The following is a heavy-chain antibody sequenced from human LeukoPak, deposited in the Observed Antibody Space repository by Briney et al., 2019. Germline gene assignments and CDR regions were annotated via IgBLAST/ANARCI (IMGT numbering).Heavy chain of an antibody. CDR3: AKARLPYSSGWYTN. J-gene: IGHJ4*02. D-gene: IGHD6-19*01. V-gene: IGHV3-9*01. CDR1: GFTFDDCA. Sequence: PGRSLRLSCAASGFTFDDCAMHWVRQAPGKGLEWVSGISWNSGSIGYADSVKGRFTISRDNAKNSLYLQMNSLRAEDTALYYCAKARLPYSSGWYTNWGQGTLVTVSS. CDR2: ISWNSGSI.